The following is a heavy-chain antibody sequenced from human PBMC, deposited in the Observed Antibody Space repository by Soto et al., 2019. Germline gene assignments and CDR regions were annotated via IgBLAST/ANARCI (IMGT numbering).Heavy chain of an antibody. J-gene: IGHJ5*02. D-gene: IGHD2-21*02. V-gene: IGHV1-69*12. CDR1: GGTFSSYA. CDR2: IIPIFGTA. Sequence: QVQLVQSGAEVKKPGSSVKVSCKASGGTFSSYAISWVRQAPGQGLEWMGGIIPIFGTANYAQKFQGRVTITAYESTRSAYVELSSLRSEDTAVYYCARGGLAYCGGDCYSRVWCDPWGQGTLVTVSS. CDR3: ARGGLAYCGGDCYSRVWCDP.